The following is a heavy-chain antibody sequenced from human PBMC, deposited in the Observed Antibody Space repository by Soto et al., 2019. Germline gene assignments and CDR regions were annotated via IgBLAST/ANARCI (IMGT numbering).Heavy chain of an antibody. CDR2: ISCSGGNK. CDR3: AKQGVVPAADY. Sequence: GGSLRLSCAASGFTFSSYAMHWVRQAPGKGLEWVAVISCSGGNKYYADSVKGRFTISRDNSKNTLYLQMNSLRAEDTAVYYCAKQGVVPAADYWGQGTLVTVSS. J-gene: IGHJ4*02. CDR1: GFTFSSYA. V-gene: IGHV3-30*04. D-gene: IGHD2-2*01.